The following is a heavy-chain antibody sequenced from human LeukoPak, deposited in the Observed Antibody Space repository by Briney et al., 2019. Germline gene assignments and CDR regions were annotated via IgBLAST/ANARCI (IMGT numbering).Heavy chain of an antibody. V-gene: IGHV1-69*13. J-gene: IGHJ6*04. Sequence: SVKVSCKASGGTFSSYAISWVRQAPGQGLEWMGGIIPIFGTANYAQKFQGRVTITADESTSTAYMELSSLRSEDTAVYYCARAIWFGELYNYGMDVWGKGTTVTVSS. D-gene: IGHD3-10*01. CDR3: ARAIWFGELYNYGMDV. CDR2: IIPIFGTA. CDR1: GGTFSSYA.